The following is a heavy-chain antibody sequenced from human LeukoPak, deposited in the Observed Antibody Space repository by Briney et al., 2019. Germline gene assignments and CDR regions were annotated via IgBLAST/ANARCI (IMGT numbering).Heavy chain of an antibody. CDR1: GFTFSSYA. V-gene: IGHV3-30-3*01. CDR2: ISYDGSNK. Sequence: TGGSLRLSCAASGFTFSSYAMHWVRQAPGKGLEWVAVISYDGSNKYYADSVKGRFTISRDNSKNTLYLQMNSLRAEDTAVYYCARGYDFWSGLFTSFDYWGQGTLVTVSS. D-gene: IGHD3-3*01. CDR3: ARGYDFWSGLFTSFDY. J-gene: IGHJ4*02.